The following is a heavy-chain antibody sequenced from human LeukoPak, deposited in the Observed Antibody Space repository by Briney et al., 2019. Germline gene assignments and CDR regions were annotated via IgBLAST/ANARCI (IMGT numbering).Heavy chain of an antibody. Sequence: GGSLRLSCAASGFTFSSYAMHWVRQAPGKGLEWVAVMSYDGSNKYYADSVKGRFTISRDNSKNTLYLQMNSLRAEDTAVYYCARDITLVRGSLGYWGQGTLVTVSS. J-gene: IGHJ4*02. CDR1: GFTFSSYA. D-gene: IGHD3-10*01. CDR2: MSYDGSNK. V-gene: IGHV3-30*04. CDR3: ARDITLVRGSLGY.